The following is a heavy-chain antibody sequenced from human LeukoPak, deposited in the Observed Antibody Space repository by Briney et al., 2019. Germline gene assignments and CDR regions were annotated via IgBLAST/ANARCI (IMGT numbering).Heavy chain of an antibody. D-gene: IGHD3-3*01. V-gene: IGHV3-66*01. CDR2: IYSGGST. J-gene: IGHJ3*01. CDR3: AKGQGFFEAFDL. CDR1: GFTVSSNY. Sequence: GGSLRLSCAASGFTVSSNYMSWVRQAPGKGLEWGSVIYSGGSTYYADSVKGRFTISRDNSKNTVYLQMNSLRAEDTAVFYCAKGQGFFEAFDLWGQGPMVTVSS.